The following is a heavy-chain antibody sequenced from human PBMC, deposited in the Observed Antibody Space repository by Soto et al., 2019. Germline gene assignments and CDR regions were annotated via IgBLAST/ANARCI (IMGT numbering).Heavy chain of an antibody. CDR3: ARRQIPPPTRGAANARGGMDV. D-gene: IGHD6-13*01. CDR2: IWNDGSNS. J-gene: IGHJ6*02. V-gene: IGHV3-33*01. CDR1: GFTFNNYG. Sequence: QVQLVESGGGVVQPGRSLRLSCAASGFTFNNYGTHWVRQAPGKGLEWLAVIWNDGSNSSYANSVKGRFTISRDNSKNTLYLQMSSLRAEDTAVYYCARRQIPPPTRGAANARGGMDVWGQGTTVTVSS.